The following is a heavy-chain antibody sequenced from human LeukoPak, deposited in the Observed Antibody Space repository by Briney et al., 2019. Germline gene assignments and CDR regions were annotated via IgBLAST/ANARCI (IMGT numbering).Heavy chain of an antibody. CDR1: GFTFDDYA. J-gene: IGHJ4*02. CDR2: ISWNSGSI. V-gene: IGHV3-9*01. CDR3: ARTAMGDYVRFPNDY. Sequence: GGSLRLSCAASGFTFDDYAMHWVRQAPGKGLEWVSGISWNSGSIGYADSVKGRFTISRDNAKNSLYLQMSSLRAEDTAVYLCARTAMGDYVRFPNDYWGQGTLVSVSS. D-gene: IGHD4-17*01.